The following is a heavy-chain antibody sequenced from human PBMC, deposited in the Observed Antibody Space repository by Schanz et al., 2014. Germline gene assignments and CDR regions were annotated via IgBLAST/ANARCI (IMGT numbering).Heavy chain of an antibody. Sequence: EVQLVESGGYLVQPGRSLRLSCAAYGFTFRDYYMSWIRQAPGKGLEWVSGISGSGGSTYYADSVKGRFTISRDNSKNTLYLQMNSLRAEDTAVYYCAKDLLYGAPMPLNHLDYWGQGTLVTVSS. J-gene: IGHJ4*02. CDR1: GFTFRDYY. CDR3: AKDLLYGAPMPLNHLDY. D-gene: IGHD2-2*01. V-gene: IGHV3-23*04. CDR2: ISGSGGST.